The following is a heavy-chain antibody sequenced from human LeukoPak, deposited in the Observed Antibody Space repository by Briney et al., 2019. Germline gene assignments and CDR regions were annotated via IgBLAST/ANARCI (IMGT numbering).Heavy chain of an antibody. CDR1: GGSISSSSYY. D-gene: IGHD2-15*01. J-gene: IGHJ6*03. CDR2: IYYSGST. Sequence: SETLSLTCTVSGGSISSSSYYWGWIRQPPGKGLEWIGSIYYSGSTNYNPSLKSRVTISVDTSKNQFSLKLSSVTAADTAVYYCARTTEGYCRGRSCYSYYYYMDVWGKGTTVTVSS. CDR3: ARTTEGYCRGRSCYSYYYYMDV. V-gene: IGHV4-39*07.